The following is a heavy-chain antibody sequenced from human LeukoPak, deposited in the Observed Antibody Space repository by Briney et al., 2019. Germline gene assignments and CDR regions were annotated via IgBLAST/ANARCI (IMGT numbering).Heavy chain of an antibody. V-gene: IGHV1-2*02. Sequence: ASVKVSCKASGYTFTDYYKHWVRQAPGQGLEWMGWINPRSGGTNYAQKFQGRVTMTRDTSISAAYMDLSRLISDDTAVYYCARFDQVSETAGGYWGQGTLVTVSS. J-gene: IGHJ4*02. CDR2: INPRSGGT. CDR1: GYTFTDYY. CDR3: ARFDQVSETAGGY. D-gene: IGHD5/OR15-5a*01.